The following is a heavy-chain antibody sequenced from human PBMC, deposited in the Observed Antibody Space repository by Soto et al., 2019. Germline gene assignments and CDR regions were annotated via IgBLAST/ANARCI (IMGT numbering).Heavy chain of an antibody. Sequence: SETLSLTCSVSGGSISGSYWSWTRQSPGKGLEWLGYVYYTGSTNYSPSLRSRVSISVDTSKNEFSLRLSSVTAADTAVYFCARSVAVPGAHIDYWGQGTQVTVSS. J-gene: IGHJ4*02. CDR2: VYYTGST. D-gene: IGHD6-19*01. V-gene: IGHV4-59*01. CDR3: ARSVAVPGAHIDY. CDR1: GGSISGSY.